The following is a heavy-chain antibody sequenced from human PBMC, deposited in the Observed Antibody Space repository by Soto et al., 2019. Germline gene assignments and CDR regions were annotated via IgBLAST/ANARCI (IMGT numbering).Heavy chain of an antibody. Sequence: GSLRLSCAASGFTVSSNYMSWVRQAPGKGLEWVSIIYSGGSTYYADSVKGRFTISRDNSKNTPYLQMNSLRAEDTAVYYCASGRGLLLASNWGQGTMVTVSS. J-gene: IGHJ3*01. D-gene: IGHD1-26*01. CDR1: GFTVSSNY. CDR2: IYSGGST. CDR3: ASGRGLLLASN. V-gene: IGHV3-53*01.